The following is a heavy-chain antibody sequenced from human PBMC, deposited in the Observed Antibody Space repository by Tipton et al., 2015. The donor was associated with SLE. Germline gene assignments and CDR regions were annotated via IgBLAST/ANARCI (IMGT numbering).Heavy chain of an antibody. V-gene: IGHV4-4*07. CDR3: ARLDNGNWFDP. CDR1: GASISTYY. Sequence: TLSLTCTVSGASISTYYWSWIRQPAGKGLEWIGRVYNSGSTNYSPSLKSRVTISVDTSKNQFSLKLSSVTAADTAVYYCARLDNGNWFDPWGQGILVTVSS. D-gene: IGHD2-2*03. CDR2: VYNSGST. J-gene: IGHJ5*02.